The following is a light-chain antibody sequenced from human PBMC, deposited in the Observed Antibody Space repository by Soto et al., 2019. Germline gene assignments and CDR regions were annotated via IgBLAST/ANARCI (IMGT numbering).Light chain of an antibody. V-gene: IGKV3-11*01. Sequence: EIVLTQSPATLSLSPGERAALSCRASQGVSRFLAWYQQKPGQSPRLLIYDASNRATGIPARFSGSGSGTDFTLAISSLEPEDVAVYYCQQRISWPLTFGGGTKVEIK. CDR1: QGVSRF. CDR3: QQRISWPLT. J-gene: IGKJ4*01. CDR2: DAS.